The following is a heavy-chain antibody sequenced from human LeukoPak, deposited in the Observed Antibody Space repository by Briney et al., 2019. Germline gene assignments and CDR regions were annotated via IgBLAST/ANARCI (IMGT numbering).Heavy chain of an antibody. CDR1: GGSISSYY. J-gene: IGHJ4*02. CDR3: ARLGGSSGYYYDMRDY. V-gene: IGHV4-59*08. CDR2: IYYSGST. Sequence: PSETLSLTCTVSGGSISSYYWSWIRQPPGKGLEWIGYIYYSGSTNYNPSLKSRVTISVDTSKNQFSLKLSSVTAADTAVYYCARLGGSSGYYYDMRDYWGQGTLVTVSS. D-gene: IGHD3-22*01.